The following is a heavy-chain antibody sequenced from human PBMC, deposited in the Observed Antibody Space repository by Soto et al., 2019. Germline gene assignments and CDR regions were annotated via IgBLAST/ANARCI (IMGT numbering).Heavy chain of an antibody. D-gene: IGHD1-20*01. J-gene: IGHJ4*02. CDR3: ARTAITGGFDY. CDR2: INPNSGGT. V-gene: IGHV1-2*02. Sequence: QVQLVQSGAEVKKPVASVKVSCKASGYTFTGYYMHWVREAPGQGLEWMGWINPNSGGTNYAQKFQVRVTMTRDTSIITAYLELSRRRSDDTAVYYCARTAITGGFDYWCQGTLVTVSS. CDR1: GYTFTGYY.